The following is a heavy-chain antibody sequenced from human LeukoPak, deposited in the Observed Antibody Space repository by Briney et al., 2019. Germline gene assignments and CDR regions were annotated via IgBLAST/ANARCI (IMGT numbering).Heavy chain of an antibody. J-gene: IGHJ4*02. CDR2: ISSSSSYI. Sequence: GGSLRLSCAASGFTFSSYSMNWVRQAPGKGLEWVSSISSSSSYIYYADSVKGRFTISRDNAKNSLYLQMNSLRAEDTAVYYCARVPDILWKLAVEGWYVDYWGQGTLVTVSS. CDR3: ARVPDILWKLAVEGWYVDY. D-gene: IGHD2-15*01. CDR1: GFTFSSYS. V-gene: IGHV3-21*01.